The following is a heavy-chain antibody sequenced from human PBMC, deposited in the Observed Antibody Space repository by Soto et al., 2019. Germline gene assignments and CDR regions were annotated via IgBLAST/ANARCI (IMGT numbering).Heavy chain of an antibody. J-gene: IGHJ6*02. D-gene: IGHD6-19*01. CDR2: MNPNSGNT. CDR3: AIRGAVAADYYYGMDV. Sequence: ASVKVSCKASGYTFTSYDINWVRQATGQGLEWMGWMNPNSGNTGYAQKFQGRVTMTRNTSISTAYMELSSLRSEDTAVYYCAIRGAVAADYYYGMDVWGQGTTVTVSS. V-gene: IGHV1-8*01. CDR1: GYTFTSYD.